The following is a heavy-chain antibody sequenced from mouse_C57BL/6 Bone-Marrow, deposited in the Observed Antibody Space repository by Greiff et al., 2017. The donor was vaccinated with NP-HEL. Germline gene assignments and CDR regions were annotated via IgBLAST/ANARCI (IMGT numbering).Heavy chain of an antibody. D-gene: IGHD1-1*01. Sequence: VQLQQSGAELVRPGASVKLSCTASGFNIKDDYMHWVKQRPEQGLEWIGWIDPENGDTEYASKIQGKATITADTSSNTAYLQLSSLTSEDTAVYYCTTPDYYGPWFAYWGQGTLVTVSA. CDR3: TTPDYYGPWFAY. CDR2: IDPENGDT. J-gene: IGHJ3*01. CDR1: GFNIKDDY. V-gene: IGHV14-4*01.